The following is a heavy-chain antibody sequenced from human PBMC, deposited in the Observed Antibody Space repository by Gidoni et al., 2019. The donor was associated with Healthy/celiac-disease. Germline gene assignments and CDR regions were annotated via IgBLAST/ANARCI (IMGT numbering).Heavy chain of an antibody. CDR3: ARDWPQLGNLAFDI. Sequence: QVQLVQSGAEVKKPGSSVKVSCKASGGTFSSYTISWVRQAPGQGLEWMGRIIPILGIANSAQKFQGRVTITADKSTSTAYMELSSLRSEDTAVYYCARDWPQLGNLAFDIWGQGTMVTVSS. V-gene: IGHV1-69*08. J-gene: IGHJ3*02. CDR1: GGTFSSYT. D-gene: IGHD7-27*01. CDR2: IIPILGIA.